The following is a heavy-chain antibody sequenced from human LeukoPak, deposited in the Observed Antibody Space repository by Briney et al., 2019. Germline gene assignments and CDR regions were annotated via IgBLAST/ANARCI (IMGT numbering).Heavy chain of an antibody. CDR1: GFTFSSYA. CDR2: ISGSGGST. CDR3: ATGPTYSSSWSPLTWNWFDP. J-gene: IGHJ5*01. Sequence: GGSLRLSCAASGFTFSSYAMSWVRQAPGKGLEWVSAISGSGGSTYYADSVKGRFTISRDNSKNTLYLQMNSLRAEDTAVYYCATGPTYSSSWSPLTWNWFDPWGQGTLVTVSS. D-gene: IGHD6-13*01. V-gene: IGHV3-23*01.